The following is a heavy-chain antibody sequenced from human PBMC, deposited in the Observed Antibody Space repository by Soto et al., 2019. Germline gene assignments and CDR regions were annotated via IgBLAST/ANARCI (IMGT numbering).Heavy chain of an antibody. Sequence: EVQLMESGGGLVQPGGSLRLSCAASGFTVSTNYMNWVRQAPGKGLEWVAVIFSDGNTYYADYVKGRLTISRDNSKNTVYFQMNSLRAEDTAVYFGARRALTHAFVDYWGPGALVPVSS. D-gene: IGHD3-10*01. V-gene: IGHV3-66*01. CDR2: IFSDGNT. J-gene: IGHJ4*02. CDR1: GFTVSTNY. CDR3: ARRALTHAFVDY.